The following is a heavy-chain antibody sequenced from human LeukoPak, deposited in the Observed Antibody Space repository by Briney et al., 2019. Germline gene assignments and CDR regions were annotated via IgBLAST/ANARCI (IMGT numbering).Heavy chain of an antibody. CDR3: ARLKYGNNYFDY. J-gene: IGHJ4*02. Sequence: SGPALVKPTQTLTLTCTFSGFSLSTSGMRVSWIRLPPGKALEWLARIDWDDDKFYNSTLETRLTISKDTSKNQVVLTMTNMDPVDTATYYCARLKYGNNYFDYWGQGILVTVSS. V-gene: IGHV2-70*04. CDR2: IDWDDDK. D-gene: IGHD2/OR15-2a*01. CDR1: GFSLSTSGMR.